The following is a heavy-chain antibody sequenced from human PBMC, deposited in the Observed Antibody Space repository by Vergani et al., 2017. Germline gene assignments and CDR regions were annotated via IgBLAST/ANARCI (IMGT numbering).Heavy chain of an antibody. CDR1: GGTFSSYA. Sequence: QVQLVQSGAEVKKPGSSVKVSCKASGGTFSSYAISWVRQAPGQGLEWMGGIIPIFGTANYAQKFQGRVTITADESTSTDYMELSSLRSEDTAVYYCATLIAAAGKPEYFQHWGQGTLVTVSS. V-gene: IGHV1-69*01. CDR2: IIPIFGTA. CDR3: ATLIAAAGKPEYFQH. D-gene: IGHD6-13*01. J-gene: IGHJ1*01.